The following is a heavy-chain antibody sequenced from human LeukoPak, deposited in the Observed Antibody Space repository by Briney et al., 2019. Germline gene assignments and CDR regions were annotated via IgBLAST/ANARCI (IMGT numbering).Heavy chain of an antibody. CDR1: GFNLEDYA. V-gene: IGHV3-49*04. D-gene: IGHD1-26*01. J-gene: IGHJ4*02. CDR2: ITSKAYGGTT. CDR3: TREVERGGSSGGGDS. Sequence: GRSLRLSCATSGFNLEDYASNWVRQAPGKGVEWVGLITSKAYGGTTELAASVKGRFSISRDESKPTAYLQMNSLKIEDTGVYYCTREVERGGSSGGGDSWGQGPQVTVSS.